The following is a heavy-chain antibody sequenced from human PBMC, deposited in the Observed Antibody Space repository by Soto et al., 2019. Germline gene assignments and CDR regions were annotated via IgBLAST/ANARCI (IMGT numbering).Heavy chain of an antibody. CDR3: ASTETYYYDSSGLPREYFQH. D-gene: IGHD3-22*01. J-gene: IGHJ1*01. Sequence: EVQLVESGGGLVQPGGSLRLSCAASGFTFSSYEMNWVRQAPGKGLEWVSYISSSGSTIYYADSVKGRFTISRDNAKNSLYLQMNSLRAEDTAVYYCASTETYYYDSSGLPREYFQHWGQGTLVTVSS. CDR1: GFTFSSYE. CDR2: ISSSGSTI. V-gene: IGHV3-48*03.